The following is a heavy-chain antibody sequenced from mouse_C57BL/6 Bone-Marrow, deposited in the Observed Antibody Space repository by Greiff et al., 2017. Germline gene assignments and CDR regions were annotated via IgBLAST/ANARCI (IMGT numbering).Heavy chain of an antibody. CDR3: ARGYYDIRRGFYYAMDY. V-gene: IGHV7-3*01. D-gene: IGHD2-4*01. J-gene: IGHJ4*01. CDR2: IRNKANGYTT. CDR1: GFTFTDYY. Sequence: EVKVEESGGGLVQPGGSLSLSCAASGFTFTDYYMSWVRQPPGKALEWLGFIRNKANGYTTEYSASVKGRFTISRDNSQSILYLQMNALRAEDSATYYCARGYYDIRRGFYYAMDYWGQGTSVTVSS.